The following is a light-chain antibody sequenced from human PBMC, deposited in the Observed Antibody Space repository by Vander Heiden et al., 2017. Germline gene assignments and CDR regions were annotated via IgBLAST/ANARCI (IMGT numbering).Light chain of an antibody. CDR2: KDS. V-gene: IGLV3-25*03. J-gene: IGLJ2*01. CDR1: ALPKQY. Sequence: SYELTQPPSVSVSPGQTARITCSGDALPKQYAYWYQQKPGQAPVLVIFKDSERPSGIPERFSGSSSGTTATFTISGVQAEDEADYYCQSADSSGTYHVVFGGGTKLTVL. CDR3: QSADSSGTYHVV.